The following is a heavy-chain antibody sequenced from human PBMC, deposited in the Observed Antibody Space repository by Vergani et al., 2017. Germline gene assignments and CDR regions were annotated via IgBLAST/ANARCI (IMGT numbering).Heavy chain of an antibody. CDR3: ARESPLVVPAAIFYYYYGMDG. J-gene: IGHJ6*02. CDR2: ISSSGSTI. Sequence: EVQLVESGGGLVQPGGSLRLSCAASRFTFSSYEMNWVRQAPGKGLEWVSYISSSGSTIYYADSVKGRFTICRDNAKNSLYLQMNSLRAEDTAVYYCARESPLVVPAAIFYYYYGMDGWGQXP. D-gene: IGHD2-2*01. CDR1: RFTFSSYE. V-gene: IGHV3-48*03.